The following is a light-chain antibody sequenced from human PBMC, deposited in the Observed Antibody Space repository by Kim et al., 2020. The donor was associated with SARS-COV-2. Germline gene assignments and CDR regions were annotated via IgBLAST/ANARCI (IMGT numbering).Light chain of an antibody. Sequence: SYELTQPPSVSVAPGKAARITCGGNNIGSKSVHWYQQKPGQAPVLVIYYDRDRPSGIPERFSGSNSGNTATLTISRVEAGDEADYYCQVWDSSSDHRVFGTGTKVTVL. V-gene: IGLV3-21*04. CDR1: NIGSKS. J-gene: IGLJ1*01. CDR3: QVWDSSSDHRV. CDR2: YDR.